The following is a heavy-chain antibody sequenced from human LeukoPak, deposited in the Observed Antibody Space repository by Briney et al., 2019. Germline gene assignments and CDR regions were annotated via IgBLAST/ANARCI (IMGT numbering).Heavy chain of an antibody. V-gene: IGHV3-9*01. J-gene: IGHJ4*02. CDR3: AKDISPDYYDSSGYYYTPLFDY. D-gene: IGHD3-22*01. CDR1: GFTFDDYA. CDR2: ISWNSGSI. Sequence: GRSLRLSCAASGFTFDDYAMHWVRQAPGKGLEWVSGISWNSGSIGYADSVKGRFTISRDNAKNSMYLQMNSLRAEDTALYYCAKDISPDYYDSSGYYYTPLFDYWGQGTLVTVSS.